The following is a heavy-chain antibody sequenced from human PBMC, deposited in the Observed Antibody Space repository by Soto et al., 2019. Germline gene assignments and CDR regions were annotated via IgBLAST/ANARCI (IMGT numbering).Heavy chain of an antibody. V-gene: IGHV3-23*01. J-gene: IGHJ6*02. CDR3: EKLSKIRPFGMDV. Sequence: GGSLRLSCSASGFTFSSYAMSWVRQSPVKGLEWVSAISGSGGSTYYADSVKGRFTISRDNSKNTLYLQMNSLRAEDTAVYYCEKLSKIRPFGMDVCGQGTAVTVS. CDR2: ISGSGGST. CDR1: GFTFSSYA. D-gene: IGHD4-17*01.